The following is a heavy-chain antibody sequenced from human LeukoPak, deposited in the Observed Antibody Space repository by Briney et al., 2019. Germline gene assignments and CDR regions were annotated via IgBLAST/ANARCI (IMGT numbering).Heavy chain of an antibody. Sequence: GGSLRLSCVASGFTFSTYWMHWVRQAPGKGLEWVAFIRYDGSNKYYADSVKGRFTISRDNSKNTLYLQMNSLRAEDTAVYYCAKGLNAYYYDSSGYPSPDYWGQGTLVTVSS. D-gene: IGHD3-22*01. CDR1: GFTFSTYW. V-gene: IGHV3-30*02. CDR2: IRYDGSNK. J-gene: IGHJ4*02. CDR3: AKGLNAYYYDSSGYPSPDY.